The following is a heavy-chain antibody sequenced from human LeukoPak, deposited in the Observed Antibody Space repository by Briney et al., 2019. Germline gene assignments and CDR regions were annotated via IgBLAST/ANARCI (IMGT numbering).Heavy chain of an antibody. CDR1: GGTFSSYA. D-gene: IGHD3-10*01. CDR2: IIPIFGTA. Sequence: SVKVSCKASGGTFSSYAISWVRQAPGQGLEWMGGIIPIFGTANYAQKFQGRVTITADESTSTAYMELSSLRSGDTAVYYCAKTPSYYYGSGSYYFVYWGQGTLVTVSS. CDR3: AKTPSYYYGSGSYYFVY. V-gene: IGHV1-69*13. J-gene: IGHJ4*02.